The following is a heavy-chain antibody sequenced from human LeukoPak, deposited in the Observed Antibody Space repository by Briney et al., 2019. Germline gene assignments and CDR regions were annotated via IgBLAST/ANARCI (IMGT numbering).Heavy chain of an antibody. CDR1: GYTFTGYY. CDR2: INPSGGST. CDR3: ARGYCSSTSCYIPYY. Sequence: ASVKVSCKASGYTFTGYYMHWVRQAPGQGLEWMGIINPSGGSTSYAQKFQGRVTMTRDTSTSTVYMELSSLRSEDTAVYYCARGYCSSTSCYIPYYWGQGTLVTVSS. J-gene: IGHJ4*02. V-gene: IGHV1-46*01. D-gene: IGHD2-2*02.